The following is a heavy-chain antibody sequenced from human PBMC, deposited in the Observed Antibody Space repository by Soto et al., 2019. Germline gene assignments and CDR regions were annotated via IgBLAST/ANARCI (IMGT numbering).Heavy chain of an antibody. V-gene: IGHV1-69*05. CDR2: IIPIFGTA. J-gene: IGHJ6*02. CDR3: XXXXXXXXXXXXXXXXGMDV. CDR1: GGTFSSYA. Sequence: QVQLVQSGAEVKKPGSSVKVSCKASGGTFSSYAISWVXXAPGQGLEWMGGIIPIFGTANYAQKFQGRVTIXXXXXXXXXXXXXXXXXXXXXXXXXXXXXXXXXXXXXXXXXXGMDVWGQGTTVTVSS.